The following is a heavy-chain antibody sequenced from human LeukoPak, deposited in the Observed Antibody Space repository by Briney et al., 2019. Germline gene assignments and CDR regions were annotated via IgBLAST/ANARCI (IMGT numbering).Heavy chain of an antibody. J-gene: IGHJ5*02. Sequence: ASVKVSSKASGGTFSSYAISWVRQAPGQGLEWMGGIIPIFGTANYAQKFQGRVTITADESTSTAYMELSSLRSEDTAVYYCAREGYCSGGSCYNWFDPWGQGTLVTVSS. CDR2: IIPIFGTA. CDR3: AREGYCSGGSCYNWFDP. V-gene: IGHV1-69*13. CDR1: GGTFSSYA. D-gene: IGHD2-15*01.